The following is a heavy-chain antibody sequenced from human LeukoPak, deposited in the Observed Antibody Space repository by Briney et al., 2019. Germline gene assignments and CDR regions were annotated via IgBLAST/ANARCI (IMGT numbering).Heavy chain of an antibody. CDR1: GDSVSSNSAA. CDR3: AREKGDWEYFDN. CDR2: TYYRSSWYN. D-gene: IGHD3-9*01. Sequence: SQTLSLTCAISGDSVSSNSAAWNWIRQSPSRGLEWLGRTYYRSSWYNDYAVSVKSRITINPDASKNEFSLQLNSVTPEDTAVYYCAREKGDWEYFDNWGQGTLVTVSS. V-gene: IGHV6-1*01. J-gene: IGHJ4*02.